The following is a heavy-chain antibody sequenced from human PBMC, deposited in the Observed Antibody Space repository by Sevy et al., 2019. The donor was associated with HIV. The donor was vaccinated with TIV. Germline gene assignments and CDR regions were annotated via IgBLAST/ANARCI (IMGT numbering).Heavy chain of an antibody. D-gene: IGHD3-3*01. CDR1: GFTFSDYY. CDR3: ARDGRGFWSGYSYTFDY. CDR2: ISSSGSTI. Sequence: GGSLRLSCAASGFTFSDYYMSWIRQAPGEGLEWVSYISSSGSTIYQADSVKGRFTISRDNAKNSLYLQMNSLRAEDTAVYYCARDGRGFWSGYSYTFDYWGQGTLVTVSS. J-gene: IGHJ4*02. V-gene: IGHV3-11*01.